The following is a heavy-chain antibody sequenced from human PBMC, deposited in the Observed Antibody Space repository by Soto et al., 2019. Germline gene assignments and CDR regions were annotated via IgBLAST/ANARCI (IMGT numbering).Heavy chain of an antibody. J-gene: IGHJ4*02. D-gene: IGHD2-2*01. Sequence: QVQLQESGPGLVKPSQTLSLTCTVSGGSISSGGYYWSWIRQHPGKGLEWIGYIYYSGSTYYNPSLKSRVTISVDTSKNQFSLKLSCVTAADTAVYYCARGGLVPAAMYYFDYWGQGTLVTVSS. CDR2: IYYSGST. CDR3: ARGGLVPAAMYYFDY. V-gene: IGHV4-31*03. CDR1: GGSISSGGYY.